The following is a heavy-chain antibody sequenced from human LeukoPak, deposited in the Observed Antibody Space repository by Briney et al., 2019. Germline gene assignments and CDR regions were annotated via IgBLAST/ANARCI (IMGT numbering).Heavy chain of an antibody. V-gene: IGHV4-59*01. Sequence: PSETLSLTCTVSGGSISSYYWSWIRQPPGKGLEWIGYIYYSRSTNYNPSLKSRVTVSVDTSKNQFSLKLSSVTAADTAVYYCACIASGWYWGVDAFDIWGQGTMVTVSS. CDR2: IYYSRST. J-gene: IGHJ3*02. D-gene: IGHD6-19*01. CDR1: GGSISSYY. CDR3: ACIASGWYWGVDAFDI.